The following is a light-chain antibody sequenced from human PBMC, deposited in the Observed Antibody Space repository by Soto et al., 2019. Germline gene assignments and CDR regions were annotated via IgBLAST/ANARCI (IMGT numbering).Light chain of an antibody. CDR1: QSISSW. V-gene: IGKV1-5*03. CDR3: QQYNSYPFT. CDR2: KAS. Sequence: DIQMTQSPSTLSASVGDRVTITCRASQSISSWLGWYQQKPGKAPKLLIYKASSLESGVPSRFSGSGSGTEFTLTISSLQPDDVATYYCQQYNSYPFTFGPGTKVDIK. J-gene: IGKJ3*01.